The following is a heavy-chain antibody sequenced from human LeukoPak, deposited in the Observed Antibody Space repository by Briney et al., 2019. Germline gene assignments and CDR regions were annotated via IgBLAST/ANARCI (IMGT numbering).Heavy chain of an antibody. CDR3: ARDYDFWSGYPSYFDY. J-gene: IGHJ4*02. D-gene: IGHD3-3*01. CDR2: ISSDGSST. V-gene: IGHV3-74*01. Sequence: PGRSLRLSCAASGFTFSSYKMHWVRQAPGKGLAWVSRISSDGSSTNYADSVKGRFTISRDNAKNTLYLQMNSLRAEDTAVYYCARDYDFWSGYPSYFDYWGQGTLVTVSS. CDR1: GFTFSSYK.